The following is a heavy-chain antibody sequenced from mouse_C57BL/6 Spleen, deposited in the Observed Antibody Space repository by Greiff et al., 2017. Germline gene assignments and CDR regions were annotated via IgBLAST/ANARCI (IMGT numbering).Heavy chain of an antibody. J-gene: IGHJ4*01. CDR3: ASSYYSKGDAMDY. CDR2: INPNYGTT. CDR1: GYSFTDYN. D-gene: IGHD2-5*01. Sequence: VQLKESGPELVKPGASVKISCKASGYSFTDYNMNWVQQSNGKSLEWIGVINPNYGTTSYNQKFKGKATLTVDQSSSTAYMQLNSLTSEDSAVYYCASSYYSKGDAMDYWGQGTSVTVSS. V-gene: IGHV1-39*01.